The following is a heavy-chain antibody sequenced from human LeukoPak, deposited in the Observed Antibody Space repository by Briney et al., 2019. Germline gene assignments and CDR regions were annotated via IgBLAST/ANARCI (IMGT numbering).Heavy chain of an antibody. CDR2: IKQDGSEK. V-gene: IGHV3-7*01. J-gene: IGHJ4*02. D-gene: IGHD3-22*01. CDR3: ARERAMIVVETDY. CDR1: GFTFSSYW. Sequence: GGSLRLSCAASGFTFSSYWMSWVRQAPGKGLEWVANIKQDGSEKYYVDSVKGRFTISRDNAKNSLYLQMNSLRAEDTGVYYCARERAMIVVETDYWGQGTLVTVPS.